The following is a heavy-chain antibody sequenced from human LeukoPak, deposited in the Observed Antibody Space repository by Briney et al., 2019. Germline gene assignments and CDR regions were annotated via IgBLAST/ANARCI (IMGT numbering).Heavy chain of an antibody. J-gene: IGHJ4*02. CDR3: ARRDYGDY. Sequence: ASVKVSCKTSGYTFTGYYIHWVRQAPGQGLEWMGRINPNSGDTNYAQKFQGRVTVTRITSITTAYMELSSLRSDDTAVYYCARRDYGDYWGQGTLVTASS. CDR1: GYTFTGYY. CDR2: INPNSGDT. V-gene: IGHV1-2*06.